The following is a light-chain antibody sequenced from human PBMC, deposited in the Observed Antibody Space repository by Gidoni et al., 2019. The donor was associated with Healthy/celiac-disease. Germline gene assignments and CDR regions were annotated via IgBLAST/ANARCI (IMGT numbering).Light chain of an antibody. V-gene: IGKV4-1*01. CDR1: QSVLYSSNNKKY. CDR2: WAS. CDR3: QQYYSTPRT. Sequence: IALTQSPASLAVSLGERATINCKSSQSVLYSSNNKKYLAWYQQKPGQPPKLLIYWASTRESGVPDRFSGSGSGTDFTLTISSLQAEDVAVYYCQQYYSTPRTFGQGTKVEIK. J-gene: IGKJ1*01.